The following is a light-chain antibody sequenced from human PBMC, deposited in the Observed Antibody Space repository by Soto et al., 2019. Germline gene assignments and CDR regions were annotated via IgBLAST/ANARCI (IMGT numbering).Light chain of an antibody. CDR3: QQLNSFPFT. CDR1: QGISSY. J-gene: IGKJ5*01. V-gene: IGKV1-9*01. CDR2: AAS. Sequence: DIQLTQSPSFLSASVGDRVTITCRASQGISSYLAWYQQKPGKAPKVLIYAASTLQSGVPSRFSGSGSGTEFTLTLTGLQPEDFATYYCQQLNSFPFTFGQGTRLEI.